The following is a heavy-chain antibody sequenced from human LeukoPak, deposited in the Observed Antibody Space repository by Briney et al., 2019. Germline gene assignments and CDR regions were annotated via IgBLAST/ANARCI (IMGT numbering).Heavy chain of an antibody. Sequence: GGSLRLSCAASGFTFSSYSMNWVRQAPGKGLEWISSMSINSGLKYHADSVKGRFTISRDNAKNSLYLQMNSLRAEDTAVYYCAREFEYRTSGAGYWGQGTLVTVSS. CDR1: GFTFSSYS. J-gene: IGHJ4*02. CDR2: MSINSGLK. V-gene: IGHV3-21*01. CDR3: AREFEYRTSGAGY. D-gene: IGHD6-6*01.